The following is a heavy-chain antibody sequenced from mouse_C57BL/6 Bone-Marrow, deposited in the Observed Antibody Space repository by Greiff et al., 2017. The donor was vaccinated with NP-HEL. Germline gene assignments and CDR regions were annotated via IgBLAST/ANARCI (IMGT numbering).Heavy chain of an antibody. V-gene: IGHV5-17*01. D-gene: IGHD2-1*01. J-gene: IGHJ2*01. CDR3: AIYGNHEGNY. CDR2: ISSGSSTI. CDR1: GFTFSDYG. Sequence: EVHLVESGGGLVKPGGSLKLSCAASGFTFSDYGMHWVRQAPEKGLEWVAYISSGSSTIYYADTVKGRFTISRDNAKNTLFLQMTSLRSEDTAMYYCAIYGNHEGNYWGQGTTLTVSS.